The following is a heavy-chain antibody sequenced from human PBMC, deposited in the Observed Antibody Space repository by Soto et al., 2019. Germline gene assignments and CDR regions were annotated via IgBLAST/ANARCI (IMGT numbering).Heavy chain of an antibody. D-gene: IGHD5-12*01. CDR1: GFAFTTYG. CDR2: ISHDGSIT. J-gene: IGHJ3*02. CDR3: AKQYSGYDYAFDI. V-gene: IGHV3-30*18. Sequence: GGSLRLSCAASGFAFTTYGMHWVRQAPGKGLEWVAAISHDGSITYHADSVKGRFTVSRDNSKNTLYLQMNSLRAEDTAVYYCAKQYSGYDYAFDIWGQGTMVTVSS.